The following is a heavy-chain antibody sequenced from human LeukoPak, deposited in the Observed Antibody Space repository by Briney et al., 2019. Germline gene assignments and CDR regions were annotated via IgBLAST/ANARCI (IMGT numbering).Heavy chain of an antibody. CDR2: FDPEDGET. V-gene: IGHV1-24*01. D-gene: IGHD5-18*01. CDR1: GYTLTELS. J-gene: IGHJ4*02. CDR3: ATVVVGLETWIQLWPLDY. Sequence: ASVKVSCKVSGYTLTELSMHWVRQAPGKGLEWMGGFDPEDGETIYAQKFQGRVTMTEDTSTDTAYMELSSLRSEDTAVYYCATVVVGLETWIQLWPLDYWGQGTLVTVSS.